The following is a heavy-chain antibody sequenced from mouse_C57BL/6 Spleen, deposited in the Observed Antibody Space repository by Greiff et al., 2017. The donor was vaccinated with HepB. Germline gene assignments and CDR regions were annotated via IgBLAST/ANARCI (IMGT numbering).Heavy chain of an antibody. CDR1: GYAFTNYL. CDR3: ARSGYYGSTLDY. V-gene: IGHV1-54*01. CDR2: INPGSGGT. D-gene: IGHD1-1*01. Sequence: QVHVKQSGAELVRPGTSVKVSCKASGYAFTNYLIEWVKQRPGQGLEWIGVINPGSGGTNYNEKFKGKATLTADKSSSTAYMQLSSLTSEDSAVYFCARSGYYGSTLDYWGQGTTLTVSS. J-gene: IGHJ2*01.